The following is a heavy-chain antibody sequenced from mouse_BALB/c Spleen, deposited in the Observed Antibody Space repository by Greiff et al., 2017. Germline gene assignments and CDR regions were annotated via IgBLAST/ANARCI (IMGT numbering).Heavy chain of an antibody. CDR3: ARGVTTVGFAY. CDR2: ISYSGST. Sequence: EVKLMESGPSLVKPSQTLSLTCSVTGDSITSGYWNWIRKFPGNKLEYMGYISYSGSTYYNPTPKSRISITRDTSKNQYYLQLNSVTTEDTATYYCARGVTTVGFAYWGQGTLVTVSA. D-gene: IGHD1-1*01. J-gene: IGHJ3*01. CDR1: GDSITSGY. V-gene: IGHV3-8*02.